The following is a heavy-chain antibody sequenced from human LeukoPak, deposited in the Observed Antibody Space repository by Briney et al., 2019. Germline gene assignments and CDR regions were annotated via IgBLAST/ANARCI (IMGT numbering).Heavy chain of an antibody. CDR2: ISAYNGNT. D-gene: IGHD3-3*01. CDR1: GGTFSSYA. V-gene: IGHV1-18*01. J-gene: IGHJ5*02. Sequence: ASVKVSCKASGGTFSSYAICWVRQAPGQGLEWMGWISAYNGNTNYAQKLQGRVTMTTDTSTSTAYMGLRSLISDDTAVYYCARLFWRVWFYPWGQGTLVTVSS. CDR3: ARLFWRVWFYP.